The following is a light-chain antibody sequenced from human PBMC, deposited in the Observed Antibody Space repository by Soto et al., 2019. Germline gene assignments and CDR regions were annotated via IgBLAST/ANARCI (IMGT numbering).Light chain of an antibody. CDR3: QQSYSTPRA. V-gene: IGKV1-39*01. J-gene: IGKJ1*01. Sequence: DIQMTQSPSSMSASVGDRVTITCRASQSISSYLNWYQQKPGKAPKLQIYAASSLQSGVPSMFSGSGSGTDFTLTISSLQPEDFATYYCQQSYSTPRAFGQGTKVEIK. CDR1: QSISSY. CDR2: AAS.